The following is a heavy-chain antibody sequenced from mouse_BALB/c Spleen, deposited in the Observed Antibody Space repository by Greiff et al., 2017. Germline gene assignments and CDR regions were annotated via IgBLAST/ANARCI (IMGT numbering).Heavy chain of an antibody. J-gene: IGHJ1*01. CDR2: ISYSGST. CDR1: GYSITSDYA. Sequence: VQLQQSGPGLVKPSQSLSLTCTVTGYSITSDYAWNWIRQFPGNKLEWMGYISYSGSTSYNPSLKSRISITRDTSKNQFFLQLNSVTTEDTATYYCARGGRRGYWYFDVWGAGTTVTVSS. CDR3: ARGGRRGYWYFDV. V-gene: IGHV3-2*02. D-gene: IGHD2-12*01.